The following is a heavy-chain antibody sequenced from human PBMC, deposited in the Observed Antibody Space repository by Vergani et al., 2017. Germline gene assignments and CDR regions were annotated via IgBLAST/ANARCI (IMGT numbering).Heavy chain of an antibody. J-gene: IGHJ5*02. CDR3: ARLGYCSSTSCYRWFDP. CDR2: IYHSGST. Sequence: QVQLQQWGAGLLKPSETLSLTCTVSGGSISSYYWGWIRQPPGKGLEWIGSIYHSGSTYYNPSLKSRVTISVDTSKNQFSLKLSYVTAADTAVYYGARLGYCSSTSCYRWFDPWGQGTLVTVSS. V-gene: IGHV4-38-2*02. CDR1: GGSISSYY. D-gene: IGHD2-2*01.